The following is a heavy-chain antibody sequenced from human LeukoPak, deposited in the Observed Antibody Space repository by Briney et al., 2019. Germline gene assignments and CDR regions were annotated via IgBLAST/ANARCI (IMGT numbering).Heavy chain of an antibody. J-gene: IGHJ6*03. D-gene: IGHD3-10*01. CDR3: ARGGEYYYYYMDV. CDR1: GGSFSGYY. Sequence: TETLSLTCAVYGGSFSGYYWSWIRQPPGKGLEWTGEINHGGSTNYNPSLKSRATISVDTSKNQFSLKLSSVTAADTAVYYCARGGEYYYYYMDVWGKGTTVTVSS. V-gene: IGHV4-34*01. CDR2: INHGGST.